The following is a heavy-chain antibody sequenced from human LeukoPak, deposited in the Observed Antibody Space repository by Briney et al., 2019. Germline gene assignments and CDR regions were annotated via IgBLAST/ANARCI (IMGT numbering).Heavy chain of an antibody. V-gene: IGHV4-38-2*02. CDR3: ARASEVPAATS. CDR1: GGSIRSYY. J-gene: IGHJ5*02. D-gene: IGHD2-2*01. CDR2: IYHSGST. Sequence: SETLSLTCTVSGGSIRSYYWSWIRQPPGKGLEWIGSIYHSGSTYYNPSLKSRVTISVDTSKNQFSLKLSSVTAADTAVYYCARASEVPAATSWGQGTLVTVSS.